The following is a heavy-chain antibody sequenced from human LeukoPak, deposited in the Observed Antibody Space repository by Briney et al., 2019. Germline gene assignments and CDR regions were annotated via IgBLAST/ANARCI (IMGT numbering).Heavy chain of an antibody. J-gene: IGHJ6*02. D-gene: IGHD2-2*01. Sequence: SEALSLTCTVSGDSISTGGYYWAWIRQHRERGLEWIGYIYYSGSTHYNPSLQSRVTISVDTSKNQFSLNLNSVTAADTAVYYCARVIVVVPIGVYHYYAMDVWGQGTTVTVSS. CDR2: IYYSGST. CDR1: GDSISTGGYY. V-gene: IGHV4-31*03. CDR3: ARVIVVVPIGVYHYYAMDV.